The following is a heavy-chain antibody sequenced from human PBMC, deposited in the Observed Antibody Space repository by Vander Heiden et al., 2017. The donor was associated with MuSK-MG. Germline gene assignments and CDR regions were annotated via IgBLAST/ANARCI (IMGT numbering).Heavy chain of an antibody. CDR1: GFTLTNDA. V-gene: IGHV3-23*04. CDR3: ANWIEGTMNYLDY. CDR2: ISGDGTRT. J-gene: IGHJ4*02. Sequence: EVQLVEAGGGLVQPGGSLRLSCAASGFTLTNDAMGWVLQAQGMGLQWVSAISGDGTRTYYADSVKGRFTISRDNSKHTLYLQMDSLRAEDTAIYYCANWIEGTMNYLDYWGQGTRGTISS. D-gene: IGHD3-22*01.